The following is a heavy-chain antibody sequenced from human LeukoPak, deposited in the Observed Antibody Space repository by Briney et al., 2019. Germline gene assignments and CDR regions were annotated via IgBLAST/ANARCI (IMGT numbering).Heavy chain of an antibody. CDR2: ISGSGDRT. D-gene: IGHD3-10*01. V-gene: IGHV3-23*01. CDR1: GFTFSSSA. J-gene: IGHJ4*02. Sequence: PGGSLRLSCAASGFTFSSSAMSWVPQAPGKGLEWVSTISGSGDRTYYADSVKGRFTISRDNSKNTLFLHMNSLRAEDTAVYSCAKGYYGSGSYGWFDYWGQGTLVTVSS. CDR3: AKGYYGSGSYGWFDY.